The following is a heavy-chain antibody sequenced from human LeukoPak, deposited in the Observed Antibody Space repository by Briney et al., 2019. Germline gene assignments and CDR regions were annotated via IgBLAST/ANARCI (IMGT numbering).Heavy chain of an antibody. Sequence: VASVKVSCKASGYTFTSYDINWVRQATGQGLEWLGWMNPSSGNTGYAQKFQGRVTMTRDTSISTAYMELSSLRAEDTAVYYCAKAPTYERRVYGRDVWGQGTTVTVSS. CDR2: MNPSSGNT. CDR3: AKAPTYERRVYGRDV. CDR1: GYTFTSYD. V-gene: IGHV1-8*01. J-gene: IGHJ6*02. D-gene: IGHD2-8*01.